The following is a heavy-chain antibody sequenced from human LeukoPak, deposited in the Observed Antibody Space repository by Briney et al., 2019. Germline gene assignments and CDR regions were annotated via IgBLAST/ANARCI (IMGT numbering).Heavy chain of an antibody. CDR2: IYYSGST. J-gene: IGHJ3*02. V-gene: IGHV4-59*12. CDR1: GGSISSYY. D-gene: IGHD1-26*01. CDR3: ARDSWVDAFDI. Sequence: SETLSLTCAVSGGSISSYYWSWIRQPPGKGLEWSGYIYYSGSTNYNPSLKSRVTISVDTSKNQFSLKLSSVTAADTAVYYCARDSWVDAFDIWGQGTMVTVSS.